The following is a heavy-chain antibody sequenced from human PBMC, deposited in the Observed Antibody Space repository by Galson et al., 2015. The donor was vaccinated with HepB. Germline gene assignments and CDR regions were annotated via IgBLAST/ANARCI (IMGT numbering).Heavy chain of an antibody. CDR1: GFTFSTNA. CDR2: ISGSGDST. CDR3: ATEKYMRLRSGELLTYYLDN. J-gene: IGHJ4*02. D-gene: IGHD3-16*01. V-gene: IGHV3-23*01. Sequence: SLRLSCAASGFTFSTNAMSWVRQAPGKGLEWVSAISGSGDSTYYADSVKGRFTISRDNFENTLCLQMDSLRAEDTAVYYCATEKYMRLRSGELLTYYLDNWGQGSLVIVSS.